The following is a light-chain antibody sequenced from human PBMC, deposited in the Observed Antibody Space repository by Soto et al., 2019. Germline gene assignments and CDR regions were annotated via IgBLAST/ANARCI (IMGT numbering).Light chain of an antibody. Sequence: DIQMTQSPSTLSASVVDRVTITCRASQSISSWLAWYQQKPGKAPKLLIYKASSLESGVPSRFSGSGSGTEFTLTISSLQPDDFATYYCQQYNSSFGQGTKVDIK. CDR3: QQYNSS. CDR2: KAS. V-gene: IGKV1-5*03. J-gene: IGKJ2*01. CDR1: QSISSW.